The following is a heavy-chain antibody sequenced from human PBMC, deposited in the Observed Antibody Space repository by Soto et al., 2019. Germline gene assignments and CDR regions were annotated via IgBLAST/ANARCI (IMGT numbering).Heavy chain of an antibody. CDR1: GYTFTSYA. D-gene: IGHD3-10*01. CDR3: ARDYYGSGSYFY. Sequence: QVQLVQSGAEVKKPGASVKVSCKASGYTFTSYAMHWVRQAPGQRLEWMGWINAGNGNTKYSQKFQGRVTITRDTSARTAYMELSSLRSEHTAVYYCARDYYGSGSYFYWGQGTLVTVSS. CDR2: INAGNGNT. J-gene: IGHJ4*02. V-gene: IGHV1-3*01.